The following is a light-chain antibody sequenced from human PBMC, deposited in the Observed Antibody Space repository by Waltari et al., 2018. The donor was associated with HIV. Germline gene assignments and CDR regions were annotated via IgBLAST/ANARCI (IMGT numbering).Light chain of an antibody. CDR3: AAWDDSANGPV. V-gene: IGLV1-44*01. CDR2: RND. J-gene: IGLJ3*02. Sequence: HSVLTQPPSASGTPEQRVTITCSGSVSTIGLNTLNCYQHPPGTAPKLPIYRNDQRPSGVPDRISASKSGTSASLGISGLQSEDEADYYCAAWDDSANGPVFGGGTKLSVL. CDR1: VSTIGLNT.